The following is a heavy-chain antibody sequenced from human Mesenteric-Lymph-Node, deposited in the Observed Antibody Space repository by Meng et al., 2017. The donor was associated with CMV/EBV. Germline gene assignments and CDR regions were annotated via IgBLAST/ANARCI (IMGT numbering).Heavy chain of an antibody. D-gene: IGHD5-18*01. J-gene: IGHJ4*02. V-gene: IGHV1-69*10. CDR2: IIPILGIA. CDR1: GGTFSSYA. CDR3: ARLSSYSSAYGY. Sequence: SVKVSCKASGGTFSSYAISWVRQAPGQGLEWMGGIIPILGIANYAQKFQGRVTITADKSTSTAYMELSSLRSEDTAVYYCARLSSYSSAYGYWGQGTLVTVSS.